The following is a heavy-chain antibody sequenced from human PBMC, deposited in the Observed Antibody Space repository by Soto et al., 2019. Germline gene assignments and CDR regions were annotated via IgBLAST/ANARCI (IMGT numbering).Heavy chain of an antibody. CDR1: GDSFTSYA. J-gene: IGHJ4*02. CDR2: ISAYNGNT. CDR3: ARDSPPVDY. V-gene: IGHV1-18*01. Sequence: GTSVKLSCEACGDSFTSYAMHWVRQAPGQRLEWMGWISAYNGNTKYAQKLQGRVTMTTDTSTSTAYMELRSLRSDDTAVYYCARDSPPVDYWGQGTLVTVSS.